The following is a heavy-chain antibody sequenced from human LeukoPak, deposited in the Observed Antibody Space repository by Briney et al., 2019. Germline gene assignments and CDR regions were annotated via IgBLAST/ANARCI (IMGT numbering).Heavy chain of an antibody. CDR1: GFTFNYFA. CDR3: SRINYGGNSGYHFDS. D-gene: IGHD4-23*01. V-gene: IGHV3-23*01. CDR2: IGGSGSGP. J-gene: IGHJ4*02. Sequence: RGSLRLSCVTSGFTFNYFAMSWVRQAPGKRLEWVSTIGGSGSGPSYADSVRGRFTISRDNSKNMVYLQMHSLRAEDTAVYYCSRINYGGNSGYHFDSWGQGTLVTVSS.